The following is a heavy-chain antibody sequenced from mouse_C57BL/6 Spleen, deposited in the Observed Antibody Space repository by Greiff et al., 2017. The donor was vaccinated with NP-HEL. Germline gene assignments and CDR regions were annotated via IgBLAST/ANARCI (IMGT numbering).Heavy chain of an antibody. D-gene: IGHD2-10*02. CDR1: GFTFSSYA. Sequence: EVQLVESGGGLVKPGGSLKLSCAASGFTFSSYAMSWVRQTPEKRLEWVATISAGGSYTYYPDNVKGRFTISRDNAKNNLYLQMSHLTSEYTAMYYCARESMGRRNFDYWGQGTTLTVSS. J-gene: IGHJ2*01. CDR2: ISAGGSYT. V-gene: IGHV5-4*01. CDR3: ARESMGRRNFDY.